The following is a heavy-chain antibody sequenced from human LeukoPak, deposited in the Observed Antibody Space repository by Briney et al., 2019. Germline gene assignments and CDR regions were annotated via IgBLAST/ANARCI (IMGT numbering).Heavy chain of an antibody. CDR1: GFTFSSDA. J-gene: IGHJ4*02. Sequence: GGSLRLSCIGTGFTFSSDAMGWVRQAPGKGLEWVSGISGSGGSTYYADSVKGRLTISRDNSKNTPYLQMNSLRVEDTAVYYCAKDRGRTWVQVANWGQGTLVTVSS. D-gene: IGHD2-15*01. V-gene: IGHV3-23*01. CDR2: ISGSGGST. CDR3: AKDRGRTWVQVAN.